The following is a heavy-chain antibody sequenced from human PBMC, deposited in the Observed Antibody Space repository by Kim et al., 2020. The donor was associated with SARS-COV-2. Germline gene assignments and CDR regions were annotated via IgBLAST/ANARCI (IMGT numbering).Heavy chain of an antibody. CDR3: ARGAEYCSSTSCFRGDY. CDR2: ISYDGSNK. V-gene: IGHV3-30-3*01. CDR1: GFTFSSYA. J-gene: IGHJ4*01. Sequence: GGSLRLSCAASGFTFSSYAMHWVRQAPGKGLEWVAVISYDGSNKYYADSVKGRFTISRDNSKNTLYLQMNSLRAEDTAVYYCARGAEYCSSTSCFRGDY. D-gene: IGHD2-2*01.